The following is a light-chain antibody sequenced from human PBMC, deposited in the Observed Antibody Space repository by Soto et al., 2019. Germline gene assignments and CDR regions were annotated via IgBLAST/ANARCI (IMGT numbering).Light chain of an antibody. CDR1: QSFGNN. CDR2: GAS. Sequence: IVMTQSPATLSVSPGERATLSCRASQSFGNNLAWYQETPGQAPRLLIYGASTRATGIPARFSGSGSGTEFTLTISSLQSEDFAIYAWQQYNNWPFTFGPGTKVDIK. V-gene: IGKV3D-15*01. CDR3: QQYNNWPFT. J-gene: IGKJ3*01.